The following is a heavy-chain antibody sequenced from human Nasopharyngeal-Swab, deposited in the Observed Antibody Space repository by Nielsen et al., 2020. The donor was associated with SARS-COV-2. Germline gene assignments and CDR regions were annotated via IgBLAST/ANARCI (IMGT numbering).Heavy chain of an antibody. CDR3: ARDQYSYGAYQIDY. CDR2: ISSSSSTI. D-gene: IGHD5-18*01. V-gene: IGHV3-48*01. Sequence: GESLKISCAASGFTFSSYSMNWVRQAPGKGLEWVSYISSSSSTIYYADSVKGRFTIPRDNAKNSLYLQMNSLRAEDTAVYYCARDQYSYGAYQIDYWGQGTLVTVSS. J-gene: IGHJ4*02. CDR1: GFTFSSYS.